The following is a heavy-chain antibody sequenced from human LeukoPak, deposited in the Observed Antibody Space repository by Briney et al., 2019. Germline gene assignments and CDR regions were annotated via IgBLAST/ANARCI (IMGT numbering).Heavy chain of an antibody. D-gene: IGHD3-22*01. J-gene: IGHJ4*02. Sequence: SEALSLTCTVSGGSISSSSYYWGWIRQTPGKGLEWIGSIYYSGSTYYNPSLKSRVTISVDTSKNQFSLKLSSVSAADTAVYYCAGGKYYYDSSGYEFDYWGQGTLVTVSS. CDR3: AGGKYYYDSSGYEFDY. CDR2: IYYSGST. V-gene: IGHV4-39*07. CDR1: GGSISSSSYY.